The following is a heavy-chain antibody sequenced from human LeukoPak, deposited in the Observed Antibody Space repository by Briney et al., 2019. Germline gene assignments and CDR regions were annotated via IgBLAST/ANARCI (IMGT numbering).Heavy chain of an antibody. CDR2: IYSGERT. CDR1: GLSFGDYG. J-gene: IGHJ4*02. Sequence: GGSLRLSCTASGLSFGDYGMSWVRQAPGKGLEWVSVIYSGERTYYAASVKGRFTISRDNSKNTLYLQMNNLRAEDTAIYYCAKNWGDDWGQGNLVTVSS. CDR3: AKNWGDD. D-gene: IGHD3-16*01. V-gene: IGHV3-53*01.